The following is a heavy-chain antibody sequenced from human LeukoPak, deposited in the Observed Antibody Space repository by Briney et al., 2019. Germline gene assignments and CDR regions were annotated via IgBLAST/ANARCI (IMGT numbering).Heavy chain of an antibody. Sequence: GSLRLSCAASGFTFSSYLMSWGRQAAGKGLERVSAISGSGGSTYYADSVKGRFTISRDNYKNTLYLQMNSLRAEDTAVYYCAKAELGLRYYMDVWGKGTTDTVSS. D-gene: IGHD3-3*02. V-gene: IGHV3-23*01. CDR1: GFTFSSYL. CDR2: ISGSGGST. CDR3: AKAELGLRYYMDV. J-gene: IGHJ6*03.